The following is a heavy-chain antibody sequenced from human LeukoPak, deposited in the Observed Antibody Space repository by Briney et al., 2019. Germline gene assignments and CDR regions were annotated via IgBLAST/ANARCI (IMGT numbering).Heavy chain of an antibody. V-gene: IGHV1-69*05. D-gene: IGHD6-6*01. J-gene: IGHJ4*02. CDR1: GGTFSSYA. Sequence: SVKVSCKASGGTFSSYAISWVRQAAGQGLEWMGRIIPIFGTANYAQKFQGRVTITTDESTSTAYMELSSLRSEDTAVYYCARISSQNSSPFDYWGQGTLVIVSS. CDR2: IIPIFGTA. CDR3: ARISSQNSSPFDY.